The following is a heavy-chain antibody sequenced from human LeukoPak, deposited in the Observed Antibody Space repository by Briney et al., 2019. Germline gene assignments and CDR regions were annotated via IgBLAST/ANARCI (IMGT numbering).Heavy chain of an antibody. V-gene: IGHV1-69*05. CDR3: ASEGDYVWGSYRYTFDY. Sequence: EASVKVSCKASGGTFSSYAISWVRQAPGQGLEWMGRIIPIFGTANYAQKFQGRVTITTDEPTSTAYMELSSLRSEDTAVYYCASEGDYVWGSYRYTFDYWGQGTLVTVSS. D-gene: IGHD3-16*02. CDR1: GGTFSSYA. J-gene: IGHJ4*02. CDR2: IIPIFGTA.